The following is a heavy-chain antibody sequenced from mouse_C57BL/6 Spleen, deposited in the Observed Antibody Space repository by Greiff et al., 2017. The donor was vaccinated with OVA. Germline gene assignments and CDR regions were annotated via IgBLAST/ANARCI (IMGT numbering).Heavy chain of an antibody. CDR3: ASGTVVADYYAVDD. CDR1: GFNIKDYY. V-gene: IGHV14-2*01. D-gene: IGHD1-1*01. J-gene: IGHJ4*01. Sequence: LVESGAELVKPGASVKLSCTASGFNIKDYYMHWVKQRTEQGLEWIGRIDPEDGDTKYDPKFKGKATITADTSSNTTYLQLSSLTSEDTAVYYGASGTVVADYYAVDDWGQGTTVTVSS. CDR2: IDPEDGDT.